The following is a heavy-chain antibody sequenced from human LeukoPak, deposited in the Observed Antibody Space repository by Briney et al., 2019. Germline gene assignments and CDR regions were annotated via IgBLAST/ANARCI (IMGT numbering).Heavy chain of an antibody. V-gene: IGHV1-2*02. J-gene: IGHJ4*02. CDR3: YVYDISVNAQPIDY. CDR1: GYTFTGYY. CDR2: INPNSGGT. Sequence: ASVKVSCKASGYTFTGYYMHWVRQAPGQGLEWMGWINPNSGGTNYAQKFQGRVTMTRDTSISTAYMELIRLRSDDTAVYYCYVYDISVNAQPIDYWGQGTLVTVSS. D-gene: IGHD3-22*01.